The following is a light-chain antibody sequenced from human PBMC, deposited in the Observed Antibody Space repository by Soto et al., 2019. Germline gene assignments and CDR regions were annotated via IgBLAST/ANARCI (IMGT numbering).Light chain of an antibody. Sequence: DIQMTQSHSTLSASVGDRVTITCRASQSISTWLAWYQQKPGKAPKLLIYKASNLEGGVPSRFSGSGSGTEFTITINSLQPDDFATYYCQQYNTYPLTFGGGTTVEIK. CDR2: KAS. J-gene: IGKJ4*01. CDR1: QSISTW. CDR3: QQYNTYPLT. V-gene: IGKV1-5*03.